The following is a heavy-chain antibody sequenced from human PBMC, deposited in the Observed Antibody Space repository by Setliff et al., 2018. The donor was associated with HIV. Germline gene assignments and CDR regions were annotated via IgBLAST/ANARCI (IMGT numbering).Heavy chain of an antibody. CDR2: IYVSGST. Sequence: SETLSLTCTVSGGSITSGTYFWSWIRQPAGKGLEWIGRIYVSGSTNYNPSLKSRLTISLDTSKNQFSLRLNSVTAADTAVYYCARGGDFSGSGSLGSWGQGTLGTVSS. CDR3: ARGGDFSGSGSLGS. CDR1: GGSITSGTYF. D-gene: IGHD3-10*01. V-gene: IGHV4-61*02. J-gene: IGHJ5*02.